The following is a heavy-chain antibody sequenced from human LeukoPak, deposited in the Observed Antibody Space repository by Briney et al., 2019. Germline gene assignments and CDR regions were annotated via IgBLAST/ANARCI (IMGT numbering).Heavy chain of an antibody. V-gene: IGHV3-7*01. J-gene: IGHJ4*02. CDR2: IKQDGSEK. CDR3: ARDDFWSGYYYFDY. D-gene: IGHD3-3*01. Sequence: GGSLRLSCAASGFTFSSYGMSWVRQAPGKGLEWVANIKQDGSEKYYVDSVKGRFTISRDNAKNSLYLQMNSLRAEDTAVYYCARDDFWSGYYYFDYWGQGTLVTVSS. CDR1: GFTFSSYG.